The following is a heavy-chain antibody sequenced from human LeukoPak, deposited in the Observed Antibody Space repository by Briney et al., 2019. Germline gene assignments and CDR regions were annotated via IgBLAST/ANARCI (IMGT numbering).Heavy chain of an antibody. Sequence: GGSLRLSCAASGFTFNSYAMSWVRQAPGKGLEWVSAISGSGGSTYYADSVKGRFTISRDNSKNTLYLQMNSLRAEDTAVYYCAAGSRNQPYYFDYWGQGTLVTVSS. D-gene: IGHD1-14*01. CDR1: GFTFNSYA. CDR3: AAGSRNQPYYFDY. V-gene: IGHV3-23*01. CDR2: ISGSGGST. J-gene: IGHJ4*02.